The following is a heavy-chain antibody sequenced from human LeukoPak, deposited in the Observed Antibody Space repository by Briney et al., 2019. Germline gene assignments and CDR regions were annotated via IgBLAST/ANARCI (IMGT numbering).Heavy chain of an antibody. D-gene: IGHD3-3*01. V-gene: IGHV1-2*06. Sequence: ASVKVSCKASGYTFTGYYMHWVRQAPGQGLEWMGRINPNSGGTNYAQKFQGRVTMTRDTSISTAYMELSGLRSDDTAVYYCASPFGVVTAFDYWGQGTLVTVSS. CDR2: INPNSGGT. CDR3: ASPFGVVTAFDY. CDR1: GYTFTGYY. J-gene: IGHJ4*02.